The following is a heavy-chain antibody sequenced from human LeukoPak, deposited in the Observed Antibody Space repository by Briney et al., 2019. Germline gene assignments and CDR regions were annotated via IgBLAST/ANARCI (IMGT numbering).Heavy chain of an antibody. V-gene: IGHV3-11*01. J-gene: IGHJ6*02. Sequence: GGSLRLSCGASGFTFSDYYMSWIRQAPGKGLEWVSYISSSGSTIYYADSVKGRFTISRDNAKNSLYLQMNSLRAEDTAVYYCARDLIVQELRGYDYVWGSSLFNYYGMDVWGQGTTVTVSS. CDR3: ARDLIVQELRGYDYVWGSSLFNYYGMDV. D-gene: IGHD3-16*01. CDR1: GFTFSDYY. CDR2: ISSSGSTI.